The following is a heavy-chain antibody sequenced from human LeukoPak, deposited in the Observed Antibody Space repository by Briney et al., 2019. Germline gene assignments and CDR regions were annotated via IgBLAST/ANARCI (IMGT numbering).Heavy chain of an antibody. CDR3: ANGGNSGWRFGY. CDR1: GFTFSSYG. D-gene: IGHD4-23*01. CDR2: ISYDGSNK. Sequence: GGSLRLSCAASGFTFSSYGMHWVRQAPGKGLEWVAVISYDGSNKYYADSVKGRFTISRDNSKNTLYLQMNSLRAEDTAVYYCANGGNSGWRFGYWGQGTLVTVSS. V-gene: IGHV3-30*18. J-gene: IGHJ4*02.